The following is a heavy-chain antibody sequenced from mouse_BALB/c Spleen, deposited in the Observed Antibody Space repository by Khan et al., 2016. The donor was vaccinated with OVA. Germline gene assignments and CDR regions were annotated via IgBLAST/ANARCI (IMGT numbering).Heavy chain of an antibody. CDR1: GYSFPSGYG. Sequence: EVQLQESGPGLVKPFQSLSLTCTVTGYSFPSGYGWNWIRQFPGNKLEWMGYISYSGSTNYNPSLKRRISITRDTSKYQFFLQLQSVTTEAQARCSCARTARIEYWGQGTTLTVSS. CDR2: ISYSGST. J-gene: IGHJ2*01. CDR3: ARTARIEY. D-gene: IGHD1-2*01. V-gene: IGHV3-2*02.